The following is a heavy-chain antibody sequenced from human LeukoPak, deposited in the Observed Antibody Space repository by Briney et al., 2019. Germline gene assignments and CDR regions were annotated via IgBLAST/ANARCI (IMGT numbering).Heavy chain of an antibody. J-gene: IGHJ4*02. CDR2: IYPGDSDT. CDR3: ALDPYCSSTSCYPYYFDY. CDR1: GYSFTSYW. D-gene: IGHD2-2*01. V-gene: IGHV5-51*01. Sequence: PGESLKISCKGSGYSFTSYWIGWVRHMPGKGLEWMGIIYPGDSDTRYSPSFQGQVTISADKSISTAYLQWSSLKASDTAMYYCALDPYCSSTSCYPYYFDYWGQGTLVTVSS.